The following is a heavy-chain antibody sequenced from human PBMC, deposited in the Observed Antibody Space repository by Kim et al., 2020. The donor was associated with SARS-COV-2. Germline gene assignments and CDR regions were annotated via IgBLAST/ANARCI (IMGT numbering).Heavy chain of an antibody. Sequence: SETLSLTCTVSGGSVISGGHYWSWIRQHPGKGLEWIGHIFYSGSTYYNPSLRSRLSISVDTSTNQFSLNLSSLTAAATAIYYCARFTYDSRGFYSYFAYWGQGTLVTVSS. CDR3: ARFTYDSRGFYSYFAY. V-gene: IGHV4-31*03. J-gene: IGHJ4*02. CDR2: IFYSGST. CDR1: GGSVISGGHY. D-gene: IGHD3-22*01.